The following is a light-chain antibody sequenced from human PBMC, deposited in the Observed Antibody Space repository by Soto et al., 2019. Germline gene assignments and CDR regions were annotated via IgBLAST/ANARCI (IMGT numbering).Light chain of an antibody. CDR3: LPYDTLLYT. V-gene: IGKV1-33*01. CDR2: DAS. Sequence: DIQMTQSPSSLSASVGDRVTITCQASQDIRKYLSWYQQKPGKAPHLLIYDASTLETGVPSRFSGSESGTDFTITISGLQPEDIAPYCCLPYDTLLYTLGQPTKREI. J-gene: IGKJ2*01. CDR1: QDIRKY.